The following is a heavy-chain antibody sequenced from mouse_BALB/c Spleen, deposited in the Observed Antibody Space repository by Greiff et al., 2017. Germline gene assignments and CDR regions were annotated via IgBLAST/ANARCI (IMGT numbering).Heavy chain of an antibody. J-gene: IGHJ4*01. CDR1: GYSITSDYA. CDR3: ARWLLKGAMDY. CDR2: ISYSGST. D-gene: IGHD2-3*01. Sequence: EVKLQESGPGLVKPSQSLSLTCTVTGYSITSDYAWNWIRQFPGNKLEWMGYISYSGSTSYNPSLKSRISITRDTSKNQFFLQLNSVTTEDTATYYCARWLLKGAMDYWGQGTSVTVSS. V-gene: IGHV3-2*02.